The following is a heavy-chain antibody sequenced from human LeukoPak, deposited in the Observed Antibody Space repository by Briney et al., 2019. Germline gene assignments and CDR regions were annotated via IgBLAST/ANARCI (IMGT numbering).Heavy chain of an antibody. CDR3: ARDGTAAGLYFDL. J-gene: IGHJ4*01. D-gene: IGHD6-13*01. CDR1: GFTFSSYS. CDR2: IRQDGSEK. Sequence: GGSLRLSCAASGFTFSSYSMNWVRQAPGKGLEWVASIRQDGSEKTYVDSVKGRFTISRDNTKNSLSLQVNSLRVEDTAVYYCARDGTAAGLYFDLWGQGTLVTVSS. V-gene: IGHV3-7*01.